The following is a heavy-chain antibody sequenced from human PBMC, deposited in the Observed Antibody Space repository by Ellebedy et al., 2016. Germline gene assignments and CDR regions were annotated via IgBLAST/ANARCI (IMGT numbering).Heavy chain of an antibody. D-gene: IGHD2-15*01. CDR3: ARDQDLLGGGSCYFDL. CDR1: GGSISSSNW. Sequence: SETLSLTCAVSGGSISSSNWWSWVRQPPGKGLEWIGAIYHSGSTNYNPSLKSRVTISVDKSKNHYSLKLRFVTAADTAVYYCARDQDLLGGGSCYFDLWGRGTLVTVSS. V-gene: IGHV4-4*02. J-gene: IGHJ2*01. CDR2: IYHSGST.